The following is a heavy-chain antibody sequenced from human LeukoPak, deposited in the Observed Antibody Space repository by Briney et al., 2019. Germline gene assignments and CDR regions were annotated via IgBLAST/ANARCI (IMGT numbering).Heavy chain of an antibody. CDR2: INPSGGST. D-gene: IGHD4-23*01. CDR3: ARRMYGGEGFDP. Sequence: VASVKVSCKASGYTFTSYYMHWVRQAPGQGLEWMGIINPSGGSTSYAQKFQGRVTITADKSTSTAYMELSSLRSEDTAVYYCARRMYGGEGFDPWGQGTLVTVSS. V-gene: IGHV1-46*01. CDR1: GYTFTSYY. J-gene: IGHJ5*02.